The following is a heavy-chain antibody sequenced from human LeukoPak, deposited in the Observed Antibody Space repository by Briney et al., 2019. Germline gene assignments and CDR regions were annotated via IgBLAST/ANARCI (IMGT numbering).Heavy chain of an antibody. Sequence: KPSETLSLTCTVSGGSISSYYWSWIRQPPGKGLEWIGYIYYSGSTNYNPSLKSRVTISVDTSKNQFSLKLSSVTAADTAVYYCARETGGIDYWGQGTLVTVSS. V-gene: IGHV4-59*01. J-gene: IGHJ4*02. CDR3: ARETGGIDY. D-gene: IGHD1-1*01. CDR1: GGSISSYY. CDR2: IYYSGST.